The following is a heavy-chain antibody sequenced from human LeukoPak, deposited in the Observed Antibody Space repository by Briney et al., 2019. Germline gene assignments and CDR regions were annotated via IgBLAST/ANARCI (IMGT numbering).Heavy chain of an antibody. CDR2: ISGSGGST. V-gene: IGHV3-23*01. CDR3: AKVPRWLVLPDAFDI. J-gene: IGHJ3*02. CDR1: GFTFSSYA. Sequence: PRGSLRLSCAASGFTFSSYAMSWVRQAPGKGLEWVSAISGSGGSTYYADSVKGRFTISRDNSKNTLYLQMNSLRAEDTAVYYCAKVPRWLVLPDAFDIWGQGTMVTVSS. D-gene: IGHD6-19*01.